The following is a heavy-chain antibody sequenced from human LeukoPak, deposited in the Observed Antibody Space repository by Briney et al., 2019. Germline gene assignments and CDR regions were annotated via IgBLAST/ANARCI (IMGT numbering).Heavy chain of an antibody. D-gene: IGHD6-13*01. CDR2: ISSSGGST. V-gene: IGHV3-23*01. CDR1: GFTFSSYA. CDR3: AKLLITSAGSADFDY. J-gene: IGHJ4*02. Sequence: GGSLRLSCAASGFTFSSYAFHWVRQAPGKGLEWVSGISSSGGSTFYAGSVKGRFTVSRDNSKNTLYLEMNNLRAGDTAVYHCAKLLITSAGSADFDYWGQGTLVTVSS.